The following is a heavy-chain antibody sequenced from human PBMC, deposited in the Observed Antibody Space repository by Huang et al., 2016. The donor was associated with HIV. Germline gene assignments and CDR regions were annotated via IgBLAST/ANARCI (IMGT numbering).Heavy chain of an antibody. D-gene: IGHD3-10*01. CDR2: ITHSGST. J-gene: IGHJ4*02. CDR1: GGSFSGYY. CDR3: ARAPHYGSGSYYY. Sequence: QVQLHQWGAGLLKPSETLSLTCAVYGGSFSGYYWCWIRQPPGKGLEGIGAITHSGSTNYNPSLNSRGTISEETSKDQCSLKLSSVTAADTGVYDCARAPHYGSGSYYYWGQGTLITVSS. V-gene: IGHV4-34*01.